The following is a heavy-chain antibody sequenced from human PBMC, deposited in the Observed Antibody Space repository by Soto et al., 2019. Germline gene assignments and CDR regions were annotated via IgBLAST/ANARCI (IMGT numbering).Heavy chain of an antibody. J-gene: IGHJ4*02. CDR3: ARHYYGSGSYYPDY. CDR2: IYYSGST. D-gene: IGHD3-10*01. CDR1: GGSISSSSYY. Sequence: SETLSLTCTVSGGSISSSSYYWGWIRQPPGKGLEWIGSIYYSGSTYYNPSLKSRVTISVDTSKNQFSLKLSSVTAADTAVYYCARHYYGSGSYYPDYWGQGTLVTVSS. V-gene: IGHV4-39*01.